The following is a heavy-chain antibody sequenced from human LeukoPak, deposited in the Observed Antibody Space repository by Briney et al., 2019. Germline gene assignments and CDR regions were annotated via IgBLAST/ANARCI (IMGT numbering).Heavy chain of an antibody. CDR3: AKSGLNRFDY. CDR1: GFTFSNFV. V-gene: IGHV3-23*01. Sequence: GGSLRLSCAASGFTFSNFVMSWVRQAPGKGLEWVSYIDGGGGSTHYADSVKGRFTISRDNSKNTLYLQMNSLRAEDTAVYYCAKSGLNRFDYWGQGTLVTVSS. D-gene: IGHD2-15*01. J-gene: IGHJ4*02. CDR2: IDGGGGST.